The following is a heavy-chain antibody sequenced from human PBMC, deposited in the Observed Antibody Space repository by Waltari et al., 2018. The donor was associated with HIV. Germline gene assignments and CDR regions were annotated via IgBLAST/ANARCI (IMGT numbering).Heavy chain of an antibody. CDR1: GGSFSLSS. CDR2: INQSGRT. D-gene: IGHD3-16*01. V-gene: IGHV4-34*01. Sequence: QVQLQQGSAGLLPPSETLSLTSAAYGGSFSLSSWNWICLPPGTGPEWIAEINQSGRTTFNPSLKSRVAISLDTARKQISLRLTSVTAADTAVYYCARGPPAWGKVYNLHGRFDVWGRGTQVTVSS. J-gene: IGHJ2*01. CDR3: ARGPPAWGKVYNLHGRFDV.